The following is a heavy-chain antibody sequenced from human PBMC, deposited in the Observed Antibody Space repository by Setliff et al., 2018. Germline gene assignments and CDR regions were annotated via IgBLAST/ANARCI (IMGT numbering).Heavy chain of an antibody. CDR1: GFTFSSYA. V-gene: IGHV3-23*01. CDR2: ISGSAQTT. CDR3: ATFRRDGYNRDY. J-gene: IGHJ4*02. D-gene: IGHD5-12*01. Sequence: GGSLRLSCAASGFTFSSYAITWVRQAPGKGLEWVSMISGSAQTTYYADSVKGRFTISRDNSKNTAYMGLSSLRSEDTAVYYCATFRRDGYNRDYWGQGTLVTVSS.